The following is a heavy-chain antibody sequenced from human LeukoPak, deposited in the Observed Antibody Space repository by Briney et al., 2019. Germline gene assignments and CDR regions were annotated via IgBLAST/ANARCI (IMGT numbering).Heavy chain of an antibody. CDR3: AKVMGVVGTLRYYFDY. V-gene: IGHV3-74*01. J-gene: IGHJ4*02. D-gene: IGHD6-19*01. Sequence: XLVWXXRINNDGSTTRYADSVKGRFTISRDNSKNTLYLQMNSLRAEDTAVYYCAKVMGVVGTLRYYFDYWGQGTLVSVSS. CDR2: INNDGSTT.